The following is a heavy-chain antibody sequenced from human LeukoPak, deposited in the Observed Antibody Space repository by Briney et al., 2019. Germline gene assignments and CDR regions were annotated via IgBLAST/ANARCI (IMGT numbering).Heavy chain of an antibody. V-gene: IGHV4-61*02. CDR2: IYTSGST. D-gene: IGHD3-10*01. CDR3: ASDPYYYGSGSPTTY. Sequence: PSETLSLTCTVSGGSISSGSYYWSWIRQPAGKGLEWIERIYTSGSTNYNPSLKSRVTISVDTSKNQFSLKLSSVTAADTAVYYCASDPYYYGSGSPTTYWGQGTLVTVSS. J-gene: IGHJ4*02. CDR1: GGSISSGSYY.